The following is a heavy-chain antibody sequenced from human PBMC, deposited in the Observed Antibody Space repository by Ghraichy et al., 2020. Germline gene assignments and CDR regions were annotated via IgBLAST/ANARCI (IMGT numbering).Heavy chain of an antibody. CDR3: AREVSEGFDY. J-gene: IGHJ4*02. CDR2: ISSDSRHM. CDR1: GFTFSSYS. V-gene: IGHV3-21*01. D-gene: IGHD5/OR15-5a*01. Sequence: GGSLRLSCAASGFTFSSYSMNWVRQAPGKGLEWVSSISSDSRHMYYADSVKGRSTISRDNAKNSLYLQMNSLRAEDTAMYYCAREVSEGFDYWGQGTLVTVSS.